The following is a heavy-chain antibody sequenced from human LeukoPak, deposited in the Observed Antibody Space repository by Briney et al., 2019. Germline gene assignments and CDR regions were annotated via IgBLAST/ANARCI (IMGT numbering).Heavy chain of an antibody. CDR2: IYYSGST. D-gene: IGHD1-26*01. CDR3: ARPSKEWELLPFGY. Sequence: SETLSLTCTVSGGSISSSSYYWGWIRQPPGKGLEWIGSIYYSGSTYYNPSLKSRVTISVDTSKNQFSLKLSSVTAADTAVYYCARPSKEWELLPFGYWGQGTLVTVSS. V-gene: IGHV4-39*07. CDR1: GGSISSSSYY. J-gene: IGHJ4*02.